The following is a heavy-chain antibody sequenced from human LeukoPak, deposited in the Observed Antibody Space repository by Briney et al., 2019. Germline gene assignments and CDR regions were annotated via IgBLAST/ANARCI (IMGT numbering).Heavy chain of an antibody. V-gene: IGHV3-33*01. CDR3: ARDPARRTSWYIYYYYGMDV. CDR2: IWYDGSNK. Sequence: GRSLRLSCAASGFTFSSYGMHWVRQAPGKGLEWVAVIWYDGSNKYYADSGKGRFTIPRDNSKNTLYLQMNSLRAEDTAVYYCARDPARRTSWYIYYYYGMDVWGQGTTVTVSS. D-gene: IGHD6-13*01. J-gene: IGHJ6*02. CDR1: GFTFSSYG.